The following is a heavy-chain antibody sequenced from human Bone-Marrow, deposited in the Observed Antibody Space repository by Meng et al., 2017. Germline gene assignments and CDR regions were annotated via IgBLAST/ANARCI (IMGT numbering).Heavy chain of an antibody. CDR1: GGTFRNFW. J-gene: IGHJ4*02. CDR3: TTANTVGHFLKLGY. V-gene: IGHV3-15*01. CDR2: IKSKIDVGTI. D-gene: IGHD2-8*02. Sequence: GESLNISCVASGGTFRNFWMTCVRQAPGKGLEWVGRIKSKIDVGTIDYAAPVEGRLTISRDDSKNTLYLQISSLKTEDTGVYYCTTANTVGHFLKLGYWGQGTLVTVSS.